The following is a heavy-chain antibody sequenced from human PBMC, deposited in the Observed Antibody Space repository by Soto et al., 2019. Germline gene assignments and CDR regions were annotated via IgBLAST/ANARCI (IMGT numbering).Heavy chain of an antibody. Sequence: SETLSLTCTVSGGSISSYYWSWIRQPPGKGLEWIGYIYYSGSTNYNPSLKSRVTISVDTSKNQFSLKLSSVTAADTAVYYCARQRVVPAAYYYYYYMDVWGKGTTVTVSS. V-gene: IGHV4-59*08. J-gene: IGHJ6*03. CDR3: ARQRVVPAAYYYYYYMDV. CDR2: IYYSGST. D-gene: IGHD2-2*01. CDR1: GGSISSYY.